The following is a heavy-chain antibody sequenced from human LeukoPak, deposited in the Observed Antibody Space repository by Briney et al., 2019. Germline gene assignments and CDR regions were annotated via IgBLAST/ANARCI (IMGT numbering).Heavy chain of an antibody. CDR3: ARGKRWLQLGFIYY. CDR1: GGSFSDYY. D-gene: IGHD5-24*01. CDR2: INHSGST. J-gene: IGHJ4*02. V-gene: IGHV4-34*01. Sequence: PSETLSLTCAVYGGSFSDYYWAWVRQSPGKGLEWIGEINHSGSTNYNPSLKSRVTISVDTSKNQFSLKLSSVTAADTAVYYCARGKRWLQLGFIYYWGQGTLVTVSS.